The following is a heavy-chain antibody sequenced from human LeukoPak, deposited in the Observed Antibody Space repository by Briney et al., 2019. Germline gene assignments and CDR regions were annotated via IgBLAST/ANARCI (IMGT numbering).Heavy chain of an antibody. CDR3: ALGQGVTPDY. CDR2: IYTSGNT. V-gene: IGHV4-4*07. CDR1: GGSFSGYY. J-gene: IGHJ4*02. D-gene: IGHD4-23*01. Sequence: SETLSLXCTVSGGSFSGYYWSWIRLPAGKGLEWIGRIYTSGNTNYNPSLKSLLTMSVDTSKNQFSLRLSSVTAADTAVYYCALGQGVTPDYWGQGTLVTVSS.